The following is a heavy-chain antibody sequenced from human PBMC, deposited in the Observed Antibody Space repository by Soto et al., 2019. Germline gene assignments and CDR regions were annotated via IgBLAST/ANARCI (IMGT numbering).Heavy chain of an antibody. Sequence: PGRSLTLSCAASGCAFSSYSMTLFRLAPGNGLAWISYISTSATTIYCADSGGGRFTVSRDNGKNSLYLQVTSLRDEDTALYYSGREGTHYASLSAYYVGPSDPWGHET. J-gene: IGHJ5*02. CDR2: ISTSATTI. CDR3: GREGTHYASLSAYYVGPSDP. V-gene: IGHV3-48*02. CDR1: GCAFSSYS. D-gene: IGHD3-3*01.